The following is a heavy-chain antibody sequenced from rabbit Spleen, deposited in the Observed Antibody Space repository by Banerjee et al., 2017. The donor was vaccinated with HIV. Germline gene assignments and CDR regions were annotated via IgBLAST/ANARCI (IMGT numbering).Heavy chain of an antibody. D-gene: IGHD1-1*01. J-gene: IGHJ4*01. CDR3: AREPYNEHVV. CDR2: IDTSNDDT. V-gene: IGHV1S45*01. Sequence: QEQLVESGGGLVQPEGSLTLTCKASGFDFSSNAMCWVRQAPGKGLEWIACIDTSNDDTDYANWPKGRFTISKTSSTTVTLQMTSLTAADTATYFCAREPYNEHVVWGPGTLVTVS. CDR1: GFDFSSNA.